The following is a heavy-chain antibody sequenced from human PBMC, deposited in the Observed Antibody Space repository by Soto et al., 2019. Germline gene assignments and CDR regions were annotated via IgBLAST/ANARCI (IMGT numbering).Heavy chain of an antibody. D-gene: IGHD5-18*01. CDR3: ARAAGMVALDY. J-gene: IGHJ4*02. CDR2: MNAGNGNT. Sequence: QVQLVQSGAEEKKPGASVKVSCKASGYIFSRNDIHWVRLAPGQRLEWMGWMNAGNGNTRYSREFQARVTFTRDTAASTGYMELSSLRSEDTAVYYCARAAGMVALDYWGQGTLVTVSS. CDR1: GYIFSRND. V-gene: IGHV1-3*05.